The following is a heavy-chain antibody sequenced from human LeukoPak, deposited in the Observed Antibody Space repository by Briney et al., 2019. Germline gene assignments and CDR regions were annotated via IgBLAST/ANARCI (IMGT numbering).Heavy chain of an antibody. CDR1: GFSFTRYW. J-gene: IGHJ5*02. D-gene: IGHD1-26*01. CDR3: VYGGSYYVA. CDR2: IKEDGSEE. Sequence: GGSLRLSCAASGFSFTRYWMTWVRQAPGTGLELVANIKEDGSEEYYVDSVKGRFTISRDNAKNSLYLQMNSLRAEDTAVYYCVYGGSYYVAWGQGTLVTVSS. V-gene: IGHV3-7*01.